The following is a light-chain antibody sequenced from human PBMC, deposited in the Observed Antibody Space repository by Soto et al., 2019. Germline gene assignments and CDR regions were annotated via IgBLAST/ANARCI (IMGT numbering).Light chain of an antibody. CDR1: QSVSSN. V-gene: IGKV3-15*01. CDR2: GAS. J-gene: IGKJ2*01. CDR3: LQYNKWPYT. Sequence: ELVMTQSPATLSVSPGERAALSCRASQSVSSNFAWYQQKPGQAPRLLIYGASTRATGIPARFSGSGSGTEFTLTISSLQSEDFAVYYCLQYNKWPYTFGQGTKLEIK.